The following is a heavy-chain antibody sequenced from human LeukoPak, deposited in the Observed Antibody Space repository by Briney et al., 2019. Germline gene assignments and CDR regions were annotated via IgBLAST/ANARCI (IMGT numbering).Heavy chain of an antibody. CDR2: ISWNSGSI. Sequence: GGSLRLSCAASGFTFDGYAMHWVRRAPGKGLEWVSGISWNSGSIGYADSVKGRFTISRDNAKNSLYLQMNSLRAEDMALYYCAKDQGKYYYDSSAQGAFDIWGQGTMVTVSS. CDR1: GFTFDGYA. V-gene: IGHV3-9*03. D-gene: IGHD3-22*01. J-gene: IGHJ3*02. CDR3: AKDQGKYYYDSSAQGAFDI.